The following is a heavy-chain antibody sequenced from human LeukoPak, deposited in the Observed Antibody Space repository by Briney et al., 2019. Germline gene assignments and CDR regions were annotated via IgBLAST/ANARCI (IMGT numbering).Heavy chain of an antibody. CDR3: AREYYDYVWGSYRVRALFDY. J-gene: IGHJ4*02. CDR2: IKQDGSEK. CDR1: GFTFSSYW. D-gene: IGHD3-16*02. V-gene: IGHV3-7*01. Sequence: GGSLRLSCAASGFTFSSYWMSWARQAPGKGLEWVANIKQDGSEKYYVDSVKGRFTISRDNAKNSLYLQMNSLRAEDTAVYYCAREYYDYVWGSYRVRALFDYWGQGTLVTVSS.